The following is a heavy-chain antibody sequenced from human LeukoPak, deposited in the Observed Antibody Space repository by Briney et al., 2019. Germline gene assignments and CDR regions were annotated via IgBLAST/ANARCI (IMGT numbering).Heavy chain of an antibody. CDR2: INPDGSTT. Sequence: GGSLRLSCVASAFTFNNYWMHWVRQAPGKGLVWVSRINPDGSTTTYADSVKDRFTISRDNAKNTLYLQMNSLRAEDTAVYYCARVRVGAYDFEYWGQGTLVTVSS. J-gene: IGHJ4*02. CDR3: ARVRVGAYDFEY. V-gene: IGHV3-74*01. CDR1: AFTFNNYW. D-gene: IGHD3-10*01.